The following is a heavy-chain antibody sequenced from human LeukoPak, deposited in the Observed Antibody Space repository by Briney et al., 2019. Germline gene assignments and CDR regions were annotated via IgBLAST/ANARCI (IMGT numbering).Heavy chain of an antibody. CDR2: ISSSSSTI. D-gene: IGHD3-3*01. V-gene: IGHV3-48*01. J-gene: IGHJ6*03. CDR3: ARGAQRFLEWLSEAYYMDV. Sequence: GGSLRLSCAASGFTFSSYSMNWVRQAPGKGLEWVSYISSSSSTIYYADSVKGRFTISRDNAKNSLYLQMNSLRAEDTAVYYCARGAQRFLEWLSEAYYMDVWGKGTTVTVSS. CDR1: GFTFSSYS.